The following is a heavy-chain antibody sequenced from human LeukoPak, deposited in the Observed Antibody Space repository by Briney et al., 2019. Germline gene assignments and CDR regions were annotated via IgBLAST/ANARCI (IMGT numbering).Heavy chain of an antibody. D-gene: IGHD3-22*01. J-gene: IGHJ5*02. CDR2: IYHSGST. V-gene: IGHV4-30-4*01. CDR1: GGSISSGDYY. Sequence: PSETLSLTCTVSGGSISSGDYYWSWIRQPTGKGLEWIGNIYHSGSTYYNPSLRSRVTISVDTSKNQFSLKLSSVTAADTAVYFCVGECYYDSRAFYYGWFDPWGQGTLVTVSS. CDR3: VGECYYDSRAFYYGWFDP.